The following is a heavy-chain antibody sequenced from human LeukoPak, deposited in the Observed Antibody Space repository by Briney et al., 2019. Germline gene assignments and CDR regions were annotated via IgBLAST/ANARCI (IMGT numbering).Heavy chain of an antibody. Sequence: ASVKVSCKASGYTFTSYGISWVRQAPGQGLEWMGWTSAYNGNTNYAQKLQGRVTMTTDTSTSTAYMELRSLRSDDTAVYYCARSGYCSSTSCQNAFDIWGQGTMVTVSS. J-gene: IGHJ3*02. CDR2: TSAYNGNT. V-gene: IGHV1-18*01. CDR1: GYTFTSYG. CDR3: ARSGYCSSTSCQNAFDI. D-gene: IGHD2-2*03.